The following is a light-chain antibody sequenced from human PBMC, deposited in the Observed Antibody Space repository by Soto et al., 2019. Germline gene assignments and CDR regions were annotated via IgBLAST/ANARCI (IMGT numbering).Light chain of an antibody. Sequence: EILLTQSPGTLSLSPGESGTLSCRAGQALSSSSLAWYQQKPGQAPRLLIYGASTRASGIPDRFSGGGSGTDLTLTISRLESEDFAGYYCPQYGSSPLTFGGGTKVEI. V-gene: IGKV3-20*01. J-gene: IGKJ4*01. CDR1: QALSSSS. CDR3: PQYGSSPLT. CDR2: GAS.